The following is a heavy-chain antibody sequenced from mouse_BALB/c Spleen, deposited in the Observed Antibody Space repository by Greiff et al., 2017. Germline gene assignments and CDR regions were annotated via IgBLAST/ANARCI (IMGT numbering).Heavy chain of an antibody. Sequence: EVKLMESGPSLVKPSQTLSLTCSVTGDSITSGYWNWIRKFPGNKLEYMGYISYSGSTYYNPSLKSRISITRDTSKNQYYLQLNSVTTEDTATYYCARSVHYYGSRDWYFDVWGAGTTVTVSS. V-gene: IGHV3-8*02. CDR2: ISYSGST. D-gene: IGHD1-1*01. CDR1: GDSITSGY. CDR3: ARSVHYYGSRDWYFDV. J-gene: IGHJ1*01.